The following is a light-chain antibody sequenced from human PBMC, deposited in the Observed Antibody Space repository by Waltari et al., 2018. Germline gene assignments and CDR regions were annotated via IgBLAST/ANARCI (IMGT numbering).Light chain of an antibody. CDR2: ANT. J-gene: IGLJ1*01. Sequence: QSMLTQPPSVSGAPGQRVTISCSNIGAHLDVHWYQQLPGSAPKLLIYANTNRPSGVPDRFARSKSGTSASLAITGLQAEDEADYYCQSYDVTLRYVFGPGTKVTVL. CDR3: QSYDVTLRYV. CDR1: SNIGAHLD. V-gene: IGLV1-40*01.